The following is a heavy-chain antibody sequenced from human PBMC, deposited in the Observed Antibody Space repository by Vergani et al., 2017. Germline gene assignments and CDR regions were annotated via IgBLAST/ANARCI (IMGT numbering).Heavy chain of an antibody. CDR3: AKDLGTSSGGGWFDP. J-gene: IGHJ5*02. V-gene: IGHV3-74*01. CDR1: GFSFSSYW. D-gene: IGHD6-6*01. CDR2: INSDGSST. Sequence: EVQLVDPGGGLVQPGGSLRLSCAASGFSFSSYWMHWVRQAPGKGLVWVSRINSDGSSTSYADSVKGRFTISRDNAKNTLYLQMNSLRAEDTALYYCAKDLGTSSGGGWFDPWGQGTLVTVSS.